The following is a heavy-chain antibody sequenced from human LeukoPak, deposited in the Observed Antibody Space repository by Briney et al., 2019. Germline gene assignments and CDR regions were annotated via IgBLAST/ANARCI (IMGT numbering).Heavy chain of an antibody. D-gene: IGHD3-3*01. Sequence: GGSLRLSCAASGFTFSSYWMSWVRQAPGKGLEWVANIKQDGSEKYYVDSVKGRFTISRDNSKNTLYLQMNSLRAEDTAVYYCAKETIFGVVIIYFDYWGQGTLVTVSS. CDR1: GFTFSSYW. CDR3: AKETIFGVVIIYFDY. CDR2: IKQDGSEK. J-gene: IGHJ4*02. V-gene: IGHV3-7*03.